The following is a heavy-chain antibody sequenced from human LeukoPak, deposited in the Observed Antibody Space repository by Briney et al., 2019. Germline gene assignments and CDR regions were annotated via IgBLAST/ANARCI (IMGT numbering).Heavy chain of an antibody. CDR3: AGDYDSSLSFDY. Sequence: GGSLRLSCAASGFTVSSNYMSWVRQAPGKGLEWASIIYSGGSQYYADSVKGRFTISRDNTKNTVYLQMNSLRAEDTAVYYCAGDYDSSLSFDYWGQGTLVTVSS. D-gene: IGHD3-22*01. V-gene: IGHV3-66*01. J-gene: IGHJ4*02. CDR1: GFTVSSNY. CDR2: IYSGGSQ.